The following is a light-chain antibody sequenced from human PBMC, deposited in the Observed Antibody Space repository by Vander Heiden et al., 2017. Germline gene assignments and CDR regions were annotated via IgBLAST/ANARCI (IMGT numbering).Light chain of an antibody. Sequence: LPHPPSLSPRFTPSDTVSGTGNSNNVGKEGAAWVQQHQGHPPKILSYRGNDRPSGISERVSASTSGNTASLTITGLQPEDEADYYCSAWDSSLSVWVFGGGTKLTVL. CDR1: SNNVGKEG. V-gene: IGLV10-54*01. CDR2: RGN. J-gene: IGLJ3*02. CDR3: SAWDSSLSVWV.